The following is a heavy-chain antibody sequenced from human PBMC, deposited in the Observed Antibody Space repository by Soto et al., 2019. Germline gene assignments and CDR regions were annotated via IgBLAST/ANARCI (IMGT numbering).Heavy chain of an antibody. J-gene: IGHJ5*02. CDR2: VQMSGTT. Sequence: PSETLSLTCAVSGASVRSHHWSWIRQAAGKGLEWIGRVQMSGTTNYNPSLKTRVTMSLDTSKNEVSLRMTSVTAADTAVYFCAKDRSTMRWFDPWGQGILVTVSS. D-gene: IGHD1-1*01. V-gene: IGHV4-4*07. CDR3: AKDRSTMRWFDP. CDR1: GASVRSHH.